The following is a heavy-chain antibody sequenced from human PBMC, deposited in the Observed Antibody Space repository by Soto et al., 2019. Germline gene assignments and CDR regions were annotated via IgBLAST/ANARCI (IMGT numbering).Heavy chain of an antibody. CDR1: GYTFTSYD. V-gene: IGHV1-8*01. Sequence: QVQLVQSGAEVKKPGASVKVSCKASGYTFTSYDINWVRQATGQGLEWMGWMNPNSGNTGYAQKFQGRVTMTRNTSISTAYMELSSLRSEDTAVYYCARALLYCSDGSCRARYYYGMDVWGQGTTVTVSS. CDR3: ARALLYCSDGSCRARYYYGMDV. D-gene: IGHD2-15*01. J-gene: IGHJ6*02. CDR2: MNPNSGNT.